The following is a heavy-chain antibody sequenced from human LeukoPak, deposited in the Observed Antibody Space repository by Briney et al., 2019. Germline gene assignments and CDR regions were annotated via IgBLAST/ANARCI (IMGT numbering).Heavy chain of an antibody. V-gene: IGHV1-2*02. CDR1: GYTFTGYY. CDR2: INPNSGGT. J-gene: IGHJ4*02. CDR3: ARARDXYGSGSYYNGFDY. D-gene: IGHD3-10*01. Sequence: GASVKVSCKASGYTFTGYYMHWVRQAPGQGLEWMGWINPNSGGTNYAQKLQGRVTMTRDTSISTAYMELSRLRSDEPAVYYCARARDXYGSGSYYNGFDYWGQGTLVTVSS.